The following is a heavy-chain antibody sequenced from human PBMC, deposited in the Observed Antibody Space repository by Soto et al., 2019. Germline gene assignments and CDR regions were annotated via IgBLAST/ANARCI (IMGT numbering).Heavy chain of an antibody. V-gene: IGHV4-59*07. D-gene: IGHD3-10*01. CDR2: IYYSGRT. Sequence: SDSLSFTCTVSGGSISSSNRSWPRQPPGQGLEGVEYIYYSGRTNYNPPLKSRVTIAVDTSKNQFSLKLSSVTAADTAVKDCSLNRRGNFDDCGQRSLLTVPS. CDR3: SLNRRGNFDD. CDR1: GGSISSSN. J-gene: IGHJ4*02.